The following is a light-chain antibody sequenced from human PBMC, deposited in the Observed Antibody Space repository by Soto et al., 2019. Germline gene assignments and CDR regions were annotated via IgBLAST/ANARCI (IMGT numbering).Light chain of an antibody. CDR1: QNLLHSNAYNY. J-gene: IGKJ4*01. V-gene: IGKV2-28*01. CDR3: AQGLATPFT. Sequence: VLTQSPLSLPVTPGEPASISCRSSQNLLHSNAYNYLNWYLQRPGQSPQLLIYLGSNRASGVPDRFSGSGSGTDFTLTISRVEAEDVGLYFCAQGLATPFTFGGGTKVEIK. CDR2: LGS.